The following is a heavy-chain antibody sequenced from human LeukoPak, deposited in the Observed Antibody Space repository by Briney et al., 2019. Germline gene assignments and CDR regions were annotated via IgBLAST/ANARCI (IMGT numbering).Heavy chain of an antibody. J-gene: IGHJ5*02. CDR2: IYYSGST. V-gene: IGHV4-39*07. Sequence: PSETLSLTCTVSGGSISSSSYYWGWIRQPPGKGLEWIGSIYYSGSTYYNPSLKSRVTISVDTSKNQFSLKLSSVTAADTAVYYCARVYSTVHSSSWYPNWFDPWGQGTLVTVSS. D-gene: IGHD6-13*01. CDR3: ARVYSTVHSSSWYPNWFDP. CDR1: GGSISSSSYY.